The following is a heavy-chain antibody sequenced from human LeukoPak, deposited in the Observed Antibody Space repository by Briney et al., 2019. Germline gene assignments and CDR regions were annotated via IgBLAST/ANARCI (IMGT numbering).Heavy chain of an antibody. CDR2: IYYSGST. Sequence: ASETLSLTCTVSGGSISSYYWSWIRQPPGKGLEWIGYIYYSGSTNYNPSLKSRVTISVDTSKSQFSLKLSSVTDADTGVYYCARDRISGRSFVFDYWGQGTLVTVSS. V-gene: IGHV4-59*01. CDR1: GGSISSYY. D-gene: IGHD1-26*01. J-gene: IGHJ4*02. CDR3: ARDRISGRSFVFDY.